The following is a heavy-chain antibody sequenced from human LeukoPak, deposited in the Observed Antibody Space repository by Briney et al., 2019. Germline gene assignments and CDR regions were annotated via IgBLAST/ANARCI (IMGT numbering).Heavy chain of an antibody. CDR2: IPYDGSNK. V-gene: IGHV3-30*18. CDR3: AKDHYYGSGSYSTFDY. CDR1: GFTFSSYG. D-gene: IGHD3-10*01. J-gene: IGHJ4*02. Sequence: GRSLRLSCAASGFTFSSYGMHWVRQAPGKGLEWVAVIPYDGSNKYYADSVKGRFTISRDNSKNTLYLQMNSLRAEDTAVYYCAKDHYYGSGSYSTFDYWGQGTLVTVSS.